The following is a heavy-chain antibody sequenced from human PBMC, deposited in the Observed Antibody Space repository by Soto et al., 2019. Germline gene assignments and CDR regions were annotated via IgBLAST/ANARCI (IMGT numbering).Heavy chain of an antibody. Sequence: ASVKVSCKASGYTFTSYAMHWVRQAPGQRLEWMGWINAGNGNTKYSQKFQGRVTITRDTSTSTAYMELSSLRSEDTAVYFCASAVATIPLWFPDYWGQGTLVTVSS. D-gene: IGHD5-12*01. CDR2: INAGNGNT. V-gene: IGHV1-3*01. CDR1: GYTFTSYA. CDR3: ASAVATIPLWFPDY. J-gene: IGHJ4*02.